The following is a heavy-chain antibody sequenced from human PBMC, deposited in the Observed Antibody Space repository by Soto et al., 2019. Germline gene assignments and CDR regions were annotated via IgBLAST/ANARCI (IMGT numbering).Heavy chain of an antibody. CDR1: GFTFSNYA. CDR2: MSGTAGNT. D-gene: IGHD3-10*01. Sequence: EVQLLESGGGSVQPGGSLRLSCAASGFTFSNYAMTWVRQAPGKGLEWVSTMSGTAGNTYYADSVKGRFTISRDNSKNTLYLQRNSLRAEDTAVYYCAKQYYFGSGSYVFYFDYWGQGTLVTVSS. J-gene: IGHJ4*02. V-gene: IGHV3-23*01. CDR3: AKQYYFGSGSYVFYFDY.